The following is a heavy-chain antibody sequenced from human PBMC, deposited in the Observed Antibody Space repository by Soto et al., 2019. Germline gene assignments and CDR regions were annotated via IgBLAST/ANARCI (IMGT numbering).Heavy chain of an antibody. J-gene: IGHJ4*02. D-gene: IGHD3-22*01. CDR2: ISAHNGDT. CDR1: GYSFATYG. Sequence: ASVKVSCKASGYSFATYGFSWVRQAPGQGLECVGWISAHNGDTHYSQKFQGRVTLTTDISTNTGYMELRSLTSDDTAVYFCATEPIYYNDGSGYYPLGLWGQGTLVTVTS. V-gene: IGHV1-18*04. CDR3: ATEPIYYNDGSGYYPLGL.